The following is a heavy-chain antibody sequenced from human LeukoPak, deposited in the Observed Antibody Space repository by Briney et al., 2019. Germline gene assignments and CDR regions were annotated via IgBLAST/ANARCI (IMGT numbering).Heavy chain of an antibody. CDR1: GFTFSSYS. J-gene: IGHJ4*02. D-gene: IGHD3-22*01. CDR2: ISSSGSYI. CDR3: ARGDYYDSSGKLRLDY. V-gene: IGHV3-21*01. Sequence: GGSLRLSCAASGFTFSSYSMNWVRQAPGKGLEWVSSISSSGSYIYYADSVKGRFTISRDDAKNSLYLQMNSQRAEDTAVYYCARGDYYDSSGKLRLDYWSQGTLVTVSS.